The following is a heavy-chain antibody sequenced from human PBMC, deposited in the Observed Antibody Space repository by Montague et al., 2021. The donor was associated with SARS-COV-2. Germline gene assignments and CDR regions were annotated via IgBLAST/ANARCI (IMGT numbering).Heavy chain of an antibody. J-gene: IGHJ4*02. D-gene: IGHD3-10*01. CDR1: GFTFSSYA. CDR3: ANDVGALLGSGSYQGY. V-gene: IGHV3-23*01. CDR2: ISGSGGST. Sequence: SLRLSCAASGFTFSSYAMSWVRQAPGKGLEWVSTISGSGGSTYYAGSVKGRFTISRDNSKNTLYLQMNSLRAEDTAVYYCANDVGALLGSGSYQGYWGQGTLVTVSS.